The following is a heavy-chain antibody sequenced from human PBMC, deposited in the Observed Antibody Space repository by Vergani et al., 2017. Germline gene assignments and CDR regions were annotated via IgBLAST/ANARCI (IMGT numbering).Heavy chain of an antibody. Sequence: EVQLVESGGGLVQPGGSLRLSCAASGFTFSSYDMHWVRQATGKGLEWVSAIGTAGDTYYPGSVKGRFTISRENAKNSLYLQMNSLRAEDTAVYYCAGGSGSWHYFDYWGQGTLVTVSS. CDR3: AGGSGSWHYFDY. CDR2: IGTAGDT. J-gene: IGHJ4*02. CDR1: GFTFSSYD. D-gene: IGHD3-10*01. V-gene: IGHV3-13*04.